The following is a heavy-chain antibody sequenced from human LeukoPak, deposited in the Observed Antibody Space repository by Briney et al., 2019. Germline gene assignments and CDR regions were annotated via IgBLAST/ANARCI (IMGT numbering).Heavy chain of an antibody. CDR2: IKQDGSEK. Sequence: GGSLRLSCAASGFTFSSDLMSWVPQAPGKGLEWVANIKQDGSEKKYVDSVKGRFTISRDNAKNSLYLQMNSLRAEDTAVYFCTRDGLYYYDSSGYRYFDYWGQGTLVTVSS. J-gene: IGHJ4*02. V-gene: IGHV3-7*01. D-gene: IGHD3-22*01. CDR1: GFTFSSDL. CDR3: TRDGLYYYDSSGYRYFDY.